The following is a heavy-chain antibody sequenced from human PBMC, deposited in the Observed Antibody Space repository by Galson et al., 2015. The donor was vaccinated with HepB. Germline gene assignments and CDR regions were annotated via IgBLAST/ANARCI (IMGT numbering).Heavy chain of an antibody. D-gene: IGHD6-6*01. CDR1: GFTFSSYG. CDR2: ISYDGSNK. V-gene: IGHV3-30*18. CDR3: AKDRRVAAKSYYYGMDV. J-gene: IGHJ6*02. Sequence: SLRLSCAASGFTFSSYGMHWVRQAPGKGLVWVAVISYDGSNKYYADSVKGRFTISRDNSKNTLYLQMNSLRAEDTAVYYCAKDRRVAAKSYYYGMDVWGQGTTVTVSS.